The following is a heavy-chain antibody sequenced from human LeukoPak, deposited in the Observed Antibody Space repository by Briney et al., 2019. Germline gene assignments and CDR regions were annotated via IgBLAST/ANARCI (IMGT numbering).Heavy chain of an antibody. V-gene: IGHV3-7*01. D-gene: IGHD3-22*01. CDR1: GFTFSSYW. J-gene: IGHJ4*02. CDR2: IKQDGSEK. CDR3: ATGDDYDSSGYYID. Sequence: GGSLRLSCAASGFTFSSYWMSWVRQAPGKGLEWVANIKQDGSEKYYVDSVKGRFTISRDNAKNSLYLQMNSLRAEDTAVYYCATGDDYDSSGYYIDWGQGTLVTVSS.